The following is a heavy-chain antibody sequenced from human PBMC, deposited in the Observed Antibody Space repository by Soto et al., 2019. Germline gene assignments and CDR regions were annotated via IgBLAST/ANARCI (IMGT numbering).Heavy chain of an antibody. CDR1: GFTFSNYN. D-gene: IGHD3-16*01. J-gene: IGHJ3*01. Sequence: GGSLRLSCAASGFTFSNYNMNWVRQAPGKGLEWVSSISNSSTYIYYADSVKGRFTISRDNAKNSLFLQMNSPRGEDSAVYYCARDREGVGAGLFWGQGTMVTVSS. V-gene: IGHV3-21*01. CDR2: ISNSSTYI. CDR3: ARDREGVGAGLF.